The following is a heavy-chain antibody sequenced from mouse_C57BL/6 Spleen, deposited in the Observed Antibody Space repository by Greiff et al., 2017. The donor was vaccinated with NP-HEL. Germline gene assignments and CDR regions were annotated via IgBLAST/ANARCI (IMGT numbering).Heavy chain of an antibody. Sequence: EVKVEESGGGLVKPGGSLKLSCAASGFTFSSYAMSWVRQTPEKRLEWVATISDGGSYTYYPDNVKGRFTISRDNAKNNLYLQMSHLKSEDTAMYYCARAGTEAMDYWGQGTSVTVSS. CDR1: GFTFSSYA. CDR3: ARAGTEAMDY. D-gene: IGHD4-1*01. CDR2: ISDGGSYT. V-gene: IGHV5-4*03. J-gene: IGHJ4*01.